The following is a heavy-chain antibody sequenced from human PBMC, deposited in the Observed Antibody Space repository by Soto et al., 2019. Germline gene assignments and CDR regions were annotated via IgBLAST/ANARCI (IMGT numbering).Heavy chain of an antibody. Sequence: TLSLTCTVSGGSISSYFYIWVRQPPGKGLEWIGSVYYTGTTDYNPSLKSRVTISVDTSKTQFSLNLRSVTAADTAVYYCARDLAAVPRAFDYWGRGTLVTVS. CDR1: GGSISSYF. J-gene: IGHJ4*02. D-gene: IGHD6-13*01. CDR3: ARDLAAVPRAFDY. CDR2: VYYTGTT. V-gene: IGHV4-59*01.